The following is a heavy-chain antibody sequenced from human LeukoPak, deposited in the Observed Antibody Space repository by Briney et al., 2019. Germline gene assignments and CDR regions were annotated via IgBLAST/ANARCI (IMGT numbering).Heavy chain of an antibody. CDR1: GFTFSSYW. V-gene: IGHV3-7*01. D-gene: IGHD6-19*01. CDR2: IKQDGSEK. J-gene: IGHJ6*02. CDR3: ARFSGWYDYYHYGMDV. Sequence: PGGSLRLSCAASGFTFSSYWMSWVRQAPGKGLEWVANIKQDGSEKYYVDSVKGRFTISRDNAKNSLYLQMNSLRAEDTAVYYCARFSGWYDYYHYGMDVWGQGTTVTVSS.